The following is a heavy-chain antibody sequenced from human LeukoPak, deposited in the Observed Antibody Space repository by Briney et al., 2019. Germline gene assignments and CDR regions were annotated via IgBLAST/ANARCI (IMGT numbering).Heavy chain of an antibody. CDR2: IYYSGST. Sequence: SETLSLTCTVSGGSISISNTYWGWIRQPPGKGLEWIGTIYYSGSTYYNPSLKSRVTISVDTSKNHFSLKLSSVTAADAAVYYCARHGGSWTFDYWGQGTLVTVSS. D-gene: IGHD6-13*01. J-gene: IGHJ4*02. CDR1: GGSISISNTY. CDR3: ARHGGSWTFDY. V-gene: IGHV4-39*01.